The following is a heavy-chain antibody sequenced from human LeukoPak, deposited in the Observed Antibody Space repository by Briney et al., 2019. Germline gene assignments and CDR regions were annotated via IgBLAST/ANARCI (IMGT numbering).Heavy chain of an antibody. CDR3: ARDRGGSYFDY. J-gene: IGHJ4*02. CDR1: AFSFSSYA. CDR2: ISGSGGST. D-gene: IGHD1-26*01. Sequence: GGSLRLSCAASAFSFSSYAMSWVRQAPGKGLEWVSAISGSGGSTYYADSVKGRFTISRDNSKNTLYLQMNSLRAEDTAVYYCARDRGGSYFDYWGQGTLVTVSS. V-gene: IGHV3-23*01.